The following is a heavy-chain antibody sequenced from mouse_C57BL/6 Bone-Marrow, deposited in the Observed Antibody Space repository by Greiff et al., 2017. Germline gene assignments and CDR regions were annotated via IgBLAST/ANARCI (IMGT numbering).Heavy chain of an antibody. J-gene: IGHJ2*01. V-gene: IGHV1-82*01. CDR2: IYPGDGDT. CDR3: AREGAGRSVYYFGY. Sequence: VQLQESGPELVKPGASVKISCKASGYAFSSSWMNWVKQRPGKGLEWIGRIYPGDGDTNYNGKFKGKATLTADKSSSTAYMQLSSLTSEDSAVYFCAREGAGRSVYYFGYWGQGTTLTVYS. D-gene: IGHD3-3*01. CDR1: GYAFSSSW.